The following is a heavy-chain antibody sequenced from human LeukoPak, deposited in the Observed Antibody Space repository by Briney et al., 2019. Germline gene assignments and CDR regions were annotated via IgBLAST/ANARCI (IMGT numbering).Heavy chain of an antibody. Sequence: GGSHRLSCAASGFSFSDAWMSWVRQIPGKGLEWVGRIESKTDGGTTDYAAPVKGRFTISRDDSTNTLYLQMNSLKTEDTAVYYCTTDTQYYYDSSGYPRDDAFDIWGQGTMVTVSS. CDR1: GFSFSDAW. J-gene: IGHJ3*02. V-gene: IGHV3-15*04. CDR3: TTDTQYYYDSSGYPRDDAFDI. D-gene: IGHD3-22*01. CDR2: IESKTDGGTT.